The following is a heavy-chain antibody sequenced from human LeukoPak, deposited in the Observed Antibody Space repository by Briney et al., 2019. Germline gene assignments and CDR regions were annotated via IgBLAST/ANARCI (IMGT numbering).Heavy chain of an antibody. J-gene: IGHJ5*02. CDR1: GFTFGSYS. CDR2: ISGSGGST. V-gene: IGHV3-23*01. Sequence: GGSLRLSCAASGFTFGSYSMTWVRQALGKGLEWVSSISGSGGSTYYADSVKGRFTISRDNSKKTLYLQMNSLGAEDTALYYCAKEQRGYSGYMVGSCFDPWGQGTLVTVSS. CDR3: AKEQRGYSGYMVGSCFDP. D-gene: IGHD5-12*01.